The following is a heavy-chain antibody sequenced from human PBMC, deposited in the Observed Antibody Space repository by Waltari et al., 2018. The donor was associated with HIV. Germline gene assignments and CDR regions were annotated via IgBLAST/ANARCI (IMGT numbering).Heavy chain of an antibody. D-gene: IGHD2-21*01. CDR3: ARLKWANCGSECYFPYFND. J-gene: IGHJ4*02. V-gene: IGHV3-53*01. CDR1: GFITRDHY. CDR2: IYAAGNT. Sequence: EVQLVESGGGLIQPGGSLRLSCAAAGFITRDHYMRWVRQAPGKGLDWVSVIYAAGNTYYTDSVKGRFTISRDDFQNTVSLQMTDLRAEDTAVYYCARLKWANCGSECYFPYFNDWGQGSQVTVSS.